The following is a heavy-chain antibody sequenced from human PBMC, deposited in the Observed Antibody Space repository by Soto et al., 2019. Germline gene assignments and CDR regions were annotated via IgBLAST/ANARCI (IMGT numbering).Heavy chain of an antibody. V-gene: IGHV1-8*01. Sequence: ASVKVSCKASGYTFTSSDINWVRQATGQGLEWMGWMNPNSGNTGSAQRFQGRLTMTRNTSINTAYMELTSLTSEDAAVYFCARVHTVTTYFDVWGRGTLVTVSS. CDR1: GYTFTSSD. CDR2: MNPNSGNT. J-gene: IGHJ2*01. D-gene: IGHD4-17*01. CDR3: ARVHTVTTYFDV.